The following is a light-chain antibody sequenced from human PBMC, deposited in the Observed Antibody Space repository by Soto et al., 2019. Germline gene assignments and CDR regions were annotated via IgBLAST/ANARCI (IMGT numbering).Light chain of an antibody. Sequence: QSALTQPPSASGSPGQSVTISCTGSTSDIGGYNYVSWYQQYPGKAPKLIIYEFIKRPSGVPDRFSGSKSGSTASLTVSGLQAEDEAEYYCSSYAGTFNYVLFGGGTKLTVL. V-gene: IGLV2-8*01. CDR1: TSDIGGYNY. J-gene: IGLJ2*01. CDR2: EFI. CDR3: SSYAGTFNYVL.